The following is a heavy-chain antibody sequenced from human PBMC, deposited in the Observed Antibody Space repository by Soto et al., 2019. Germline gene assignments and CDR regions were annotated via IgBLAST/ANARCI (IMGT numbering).Heavy chain of an antibody. CDR1: GFPFSSHG. D-gene: IGHD6-13*01. Sequence: GASMRLARGASGFPFSSHGMHWVRQAKGKGLEWVAVISYDGSNKYYADSVKGRFTISRDNSKNTLYLQMNSLRAEDTAVYYCAKDPSRSSWYENVMDVWGQGTTVTVSS. CDR2: ISYDGSNK. CDR3: AKDPSRSSWYENVMDV. V-gene: IGHV3-30*18. J-gene: IGHJ6*02.